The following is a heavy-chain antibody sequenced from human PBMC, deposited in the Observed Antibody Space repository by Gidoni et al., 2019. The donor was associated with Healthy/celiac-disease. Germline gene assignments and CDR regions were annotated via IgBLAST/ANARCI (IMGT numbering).Heavy chain of an antibody. Sequence: QVQLVQSGAEVKKPGSSVKVSCKASGGTFSSYALSWVRQAPGQGLEWMGRIIPILGIANYAQKFQGRVTITADKSTSTAYMELSSLRSEDTAVYYCASARPVTTSLGSDYYYGMDVWGQGTTVTVSS. J-gene: IGHJ6*02. CDR1: GGTFSSYA. V-gene: IGHV1-69*04. CDR3: ASARPVTTSLGSDYYYGMDV. D-gene: IGHD4-17*01. CDR2: IIPILGIA.